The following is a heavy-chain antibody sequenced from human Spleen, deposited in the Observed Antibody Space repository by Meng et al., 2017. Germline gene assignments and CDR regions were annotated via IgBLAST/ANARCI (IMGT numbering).Heavy chain of an antibody. V-gene: IGHV5-51*01. CDR1: GFTFTSYW. Sequence: GESLKISCKGSGFTFTSYWIGWVRQMPGKGLEWMGIINPYDSDTRYSPSFEGQVTMSADKSITTAYVQWSSLEASDTAMYYCARGITYYNLLTGHPDAFDIWGQGTMVTVSS. J-gene: IGHJ3*02. CDR2: INPYDSDT. D-gene: IGHD3-9*01. CDR3: ARGITYYNLLTGHPDAFDI.